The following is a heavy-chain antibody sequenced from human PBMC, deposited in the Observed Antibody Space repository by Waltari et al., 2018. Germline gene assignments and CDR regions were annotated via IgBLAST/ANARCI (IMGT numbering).Heavy chain of an antibody. CDR3: ARAYNRNSAAFDM. V-gene: IGHV3-7*01. J-gene: IGHJ3*02. CDR1: DFTFSPYW. D-gene: IGHD1-7*01. Sequence: EVQLVESGGGLVQPGGSLSIACAASDFTFSPYWMIWGRQAPGKGLEWVASIKLDGSEKYYVDSVKGRFTISRDNTENSLSLQMNNLRAEDTAIYYCARAYNRNSAAFDMWGQGTMVTVSS. CDR2: IKLDGSEK.